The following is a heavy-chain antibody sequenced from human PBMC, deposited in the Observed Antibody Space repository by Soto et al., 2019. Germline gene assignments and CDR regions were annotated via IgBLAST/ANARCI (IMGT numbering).Heavy chain of an antibody. D-gene: IGHD2-15*01. CDR1: GITCGSRA. V-gene: IGHV3-23*01. J-gene: IGHJ4*02. CDR2: ITDTGGDA. CDR3: ARGSRDSYPASRIFDF. Sequence: GGSLRLSCGASGITCGSRARSWFRQAPGKGLEWVSTITDTGGDAKYADSVRGRFNISRDNSKKTLYLQMSSLRADDSAVSFCARGSRDSYPASRIFDFWGRGNLVTVSS.